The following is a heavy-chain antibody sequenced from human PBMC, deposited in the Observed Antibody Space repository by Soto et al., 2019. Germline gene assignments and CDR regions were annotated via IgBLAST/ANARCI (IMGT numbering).Heavy chain of an antibody. V-gene: IGHV3-66*01. D-gene: IGHD3-10*01. CDR1: GFTVSSNY. J-gene: IGHJ6*03. CDR3: ARADYYGSGKYYMDV. Sequence: GGSLRPSCAASGFTVSSNYMSWVRQAPGKGLEWVSVIYSGGSTYYADSVKGRFTISRDNSKNTLYLQMNSLRAEDTAVYYCARADYYGSGKYYMDVWGKGTTVTVSS. CDR2: IYSGGST.